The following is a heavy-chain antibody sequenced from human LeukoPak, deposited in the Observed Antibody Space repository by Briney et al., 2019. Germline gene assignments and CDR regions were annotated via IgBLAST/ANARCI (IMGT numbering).Heavy chain of an antibody. CDR3: ARDPSYCSSTSCYKGGHWFDP. CDR2: IYYSGST. J-gene: IGHJ5*02. Sequence: SETLSLTCTVSGGSISSYYWSWIRQPPGKGLEWIGYIYYSGSTNYNPSLKSRVTISVDTPKNQFSLKLSSVTAADTAVYYCARDPSYCSSTSCYKGGHWFDPWGQGTLVTVSS. D-gene: IGHD2-2*02. V-gene: IGHV4-59*12. CDR1: GGSISSYY.